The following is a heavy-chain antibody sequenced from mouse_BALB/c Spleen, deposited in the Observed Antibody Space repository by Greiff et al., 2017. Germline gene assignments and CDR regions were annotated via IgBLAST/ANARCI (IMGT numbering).Heavy chain of an antibody. D-gene: IGHD1-1*01. V-gene: IGHV1S135*01. CDR1: GYSFTGYN. CDR3: ARAYYYGSSWWYFDV. Sequence: VQLQQSGPELGKPGASVKISCKASGYSFTGYNMYWVKQSHRKSLEWIGYIDPYNGGTSYNQKSKGKATLTVDKSSSTAYMYLNSLTSEDSAIYYCARAYYYGSSWWYFDVWGAGTTVTVSS. J-gene: IGHJ1*01. CDR2: IDPYNGGT.